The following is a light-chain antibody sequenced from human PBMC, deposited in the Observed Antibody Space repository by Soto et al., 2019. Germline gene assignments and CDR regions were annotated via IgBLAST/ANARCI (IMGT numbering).Light chain of an antibody. Sequence: EIVLTQSPGTLSVSSGESATLSCRASQSVTSNYVAWYQQKPGLPPRRLIFGASNRATGIPDRFSGGVSGTDFTLTISSLEPEDFALYICQQYGSSPYTFGLGTKLE. CDR3: QQYGSSPYT. CDR2: GAS. J-gene: IGKJ2*01. CDR1: QSVTSNY. V-gene: IGKV3-20*01.